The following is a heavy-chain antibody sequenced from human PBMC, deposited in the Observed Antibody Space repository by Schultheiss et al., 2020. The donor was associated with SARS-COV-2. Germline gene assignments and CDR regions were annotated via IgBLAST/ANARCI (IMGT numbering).Heavy chain of an antibody. V-gene: IGHV3-30*18. CDR3: AKDLGRGYSYGPEGFGFDY. D-gene: IGHD5-18*01. Sequence: GGSLRLSCAASGFTFSSYAMSWVRQAPGKGLEWVAVIFYDGSNKHYADSVKGRFTISRDNSKNTLYLQMNSLRGEDTAVYNCAKDLGRGYSYGPEGFGFDYWGQGTLVTVSS. CDR2: IFYDGSNK. CDR1: GFTFSSYA. J-gene: IGHJ4*02.